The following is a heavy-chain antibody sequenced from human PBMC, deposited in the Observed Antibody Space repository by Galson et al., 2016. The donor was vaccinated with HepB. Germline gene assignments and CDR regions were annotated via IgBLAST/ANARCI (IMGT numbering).Heavy chain of an antibody. D-gene: IGHD5-24*01. CDR3: VRDRDVEMAKSYYYYYGMDV. Sequence: SLRLSCAASGFTFSSYAMSWVRQAPGKGLEWVSGISDSGGSTFYADSVKGRFTISRDNSKNTVYLQMNSLRAEDTAVYYCVRDRDVEMAKSYYYYYGMDVWGQGTTVTVSS. V-gene: IGHV3-23*01. CDR1: GFTFSSYA. J-gene: IGHJ6*02. CDR2: ISDSGGST.